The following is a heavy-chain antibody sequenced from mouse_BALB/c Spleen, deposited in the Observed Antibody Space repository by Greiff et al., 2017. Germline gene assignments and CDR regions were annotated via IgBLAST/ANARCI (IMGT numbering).Heavy chain of an antibody. Sequence: QVQLKESGAELVRPGTSVKVSCKASGYAFTNYLIEWVKQRPGQGLEWIGVINPGSGGTNYNEKFKGKATLTADKSSSTAYMQLSSLTSDDSAVYFCARSRGYDDWFAYWGQGTLVTVSA. CDR2: INPGSGGT. V-gene: IGHV1-54*01. CDR3: ARSRGYDDWFAY. J-gene: IGHJ3*01. CDR1: GYAFTNYL. D-gene: IGHD2-14*01.